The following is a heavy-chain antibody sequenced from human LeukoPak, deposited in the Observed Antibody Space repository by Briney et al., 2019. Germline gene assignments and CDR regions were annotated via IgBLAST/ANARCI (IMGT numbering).Heavy chain of an antibody. Sequence: GASVKVSCKASGYTFTSYDINWVRQATGQPLEWMGWMNPNSGNTGYAQKCQGRVTMTRNTSISTAYMELSSLRSEDTAVYYCAREMATKAYVIGYWGQGTLVTVSS. CDR1: GYTFTSYD. V-gene: IGHV1-8*01. D-gene: IGHD5-24*01. CDR2: MNPNSGNT. J-gene: IGHJ4*02. CDR3: AREMATKAYVIGY.